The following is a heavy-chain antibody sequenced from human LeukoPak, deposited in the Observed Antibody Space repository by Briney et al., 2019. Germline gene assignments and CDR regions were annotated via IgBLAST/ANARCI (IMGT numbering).Heavy chain of an antibody. CDR2: INPNSGGT. Sequence: ASVKVPCKASGYTFTGYYMHWVRQAPGQGLEWMGWINPNSGGTNYAQKFQGRVTMTRDTSISTAYMELSRLRSDDTAVYYCARARYSGSYGWFDPWGQGTLVTVSS. CDR3: ARARYSGSYGWFDP. D-gene: IGHD1-26*01. J-gene: IGHJ5*02. V-gene: IGHV1-2*02. CDR1: GYTFTGYY.